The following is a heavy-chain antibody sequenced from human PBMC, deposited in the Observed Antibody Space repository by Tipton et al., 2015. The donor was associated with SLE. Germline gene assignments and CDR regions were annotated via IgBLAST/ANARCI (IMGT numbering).Heavy chain of an antibody. CDR1: GGSISSSNYY. V-gene: IGHV4-39*07. D-gene: IGHD3-3*01. Sequence: TLSLTCTVSGGSISSSNYYWGWIRQPPGKGLEWIGSIYYSGSTYYNPSLKSRVSISVDTSKNQFSLKLTSVTAADTAMYFCARGFFHDYWSAEQGRKSFYFDNWGQGALVTVSS. CDR3: ARGFFHDYWSAEQGRKSFYFDN. J-gene: IGHJ4*02. CDR2: IYYSGST.